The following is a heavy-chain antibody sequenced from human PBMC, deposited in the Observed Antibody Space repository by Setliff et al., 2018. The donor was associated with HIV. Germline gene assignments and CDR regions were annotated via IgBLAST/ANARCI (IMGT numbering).Heavy chain of an antibody. CDR1: GYSITSDD. CDR3: AREVVVAGVHYYNMDV. CDR2: INTNTGNP. D-gene: IGHD2-15*01. J-gene: IGHJ6*03. Sequence: ASVKVSCKASGYSITSDDIGRVRQATGQGLEWMGWINTNTGNPTYAQGFTGRFVLSLDTSVSTAYLQISSLKAEDTAVYYCAREVVVAGVHYYNMDVWGKGTTVTVSS. V-gene: IGHV7-4-1*02.